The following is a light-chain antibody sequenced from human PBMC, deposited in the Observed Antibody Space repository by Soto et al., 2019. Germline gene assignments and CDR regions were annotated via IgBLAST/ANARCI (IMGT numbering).Light chain of an antibody. J-gene: IGKJ2*01. CDR3: HQIVGSLGYT. CDR2: GAS. V-gene: IGKV3-20*01. Sequence: EIVLTQSPGPLSLSPGERSNLSCRASESVVSNFLSWFQQKPGQAPRILIYGASNRATVIPDRFSDSGSGADYTLTISGLERVDPEVYYCHQIVGSLGYTFGQGTKLEIK. CDR1: ESVVSNF.